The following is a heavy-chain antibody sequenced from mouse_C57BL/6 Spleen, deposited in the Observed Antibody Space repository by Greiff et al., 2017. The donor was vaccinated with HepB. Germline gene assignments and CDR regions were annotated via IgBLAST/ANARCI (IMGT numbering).Heavy chain of an antibody. CDR3: ASYSSYPFAY. Sequence: EVQLVESGGGLVKPGGSLKLSCAASGFTFSDYGMHWVSQAPEKGLEWVAYISSGSSTIYYADTVKGRFTISRDNAKNTLFLQMTSLRSEDTAMYYCASYSSYPFAYWGQRTLVTVSA. J-gene: IGHJ3*01. V-gene: IGHV5-17*01. D-gene: IGHD2-5*01. CDR2: ISSGSSTI. CDR1: GFTFSDYG.